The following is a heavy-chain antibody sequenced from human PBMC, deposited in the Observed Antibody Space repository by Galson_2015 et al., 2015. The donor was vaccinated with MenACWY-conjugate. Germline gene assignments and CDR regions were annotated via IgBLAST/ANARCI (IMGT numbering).Heavy chain of an antibody. CDR2: IMPDGSET. V-gene: IGHV3-7*01. Sequence: SLRLSCAASGFTFSTYWMTWVRQAPGKGLEWVANIMPDGSETYYVDSVKGRFTISRDNAKNSLYLQMNSLRVEDTAVYYCARGHLKLDPWGKGTTVTVSS. CDR1: GFTFSTYW. CDR3: ARGHLKLDP. D-gene: IGHD6-6*01. J-gene: IGHJ6*04.